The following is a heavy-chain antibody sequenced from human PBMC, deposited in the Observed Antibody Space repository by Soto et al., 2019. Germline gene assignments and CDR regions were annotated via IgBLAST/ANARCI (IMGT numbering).Heavy chain of an antibody. CDR2: IVPLFGTA. Sequence: QVQLVQSGAEVKKPGSSVKVSCKASGGTFSNHAISWVRQAPGQGLEWMGGIVPLFGTANYAQNFQGRITITADKSTNTAYLELNSLTSDDTAVYSCARGDDVDYYYGVDVWGQGTTVTVSS. D-gene: IGHD3-16*01. V-gene: IGHV1-69*06. CDR3: ARGDDVDYYYGVDV. J-gene: IGHJ6*02. CDR1: GGTFSNHA.